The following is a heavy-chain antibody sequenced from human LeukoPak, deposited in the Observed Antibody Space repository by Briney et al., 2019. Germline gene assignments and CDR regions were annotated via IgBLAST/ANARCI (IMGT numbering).Heavy chain of an antibody. Sequence: ASVKVSCKASGGTFSSYGISWVRQAPGQGLEWMGGIVPILGTTNHAQKFQGRVTITADESTSTAYMELSSLRSEDTAVYYCARRVTLWYDSSGYYYPHPTDYWGQGTLVTVSS. CDR3: ARRVTLWYDSSGYYYPHPTDY. CDR2: IVPILGTT. V-gene: IGHV1-69*13. D-gene: IGHD3-22*01. CDR1: GGTFSSYG. J-gene: IGHJ4*02.